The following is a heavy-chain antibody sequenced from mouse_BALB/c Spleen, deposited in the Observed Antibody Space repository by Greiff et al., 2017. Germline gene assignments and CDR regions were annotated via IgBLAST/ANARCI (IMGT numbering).Heavy chain of an antibody. CDR1: GFAFSSYD. CDR3: ARHPTY. CDR2: ISSGGGST. J-gene: IGHJ2*01. D-gene: IGHD2-10*01. V-gene: IGHV5-12-1*01. Sequence: EVHLVESGGGLVKPGGSLKLSCAASGFAFSSYDMSWVRQTPEKRLEWVAYISSGGGSTYYPDTVKGRFTISRDNAKNTLYLQMSSLKSEDTAMYYCARHPTYWGQGTTLTVSS.